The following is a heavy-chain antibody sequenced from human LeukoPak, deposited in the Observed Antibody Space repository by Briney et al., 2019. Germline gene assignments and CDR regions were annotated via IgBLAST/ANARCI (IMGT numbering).Heavy chain of an antibody. J-gene: IGHJ5*02. CDR2: IYWDDDK. V-gene: IGHV2-5*02. CDR3: AHSLGFLSSSLPHIWFDP. Sequence: SGPTLVKPTQTLTLTCTFSGFSLSTSGVGVGWIRQPPGKALEWLALIYWDDDKRYSPSLKSRLTITKDTSKNQVVLTMTNMDPVDTATYYCAHSLGFLSSSLPHIWFDPWGQGTLVTVSS. D-gene: IGHD6-6*01. CDR1: GFSLSTSGVG.